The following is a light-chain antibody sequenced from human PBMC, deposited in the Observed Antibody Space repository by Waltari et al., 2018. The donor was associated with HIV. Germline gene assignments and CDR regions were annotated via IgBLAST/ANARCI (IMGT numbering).Light chain of an antibody. Sequence: DIVMTRSPDSLTVSLGERATINCKSSRSVLYSSDNKNYLVWYQQKSGQSPKVVISWASTRESGVPDRFSGSGSGTDFTLTISSLQAEDVALYYCQQYFKTPYTFGQGTKVEI. V-gene: IGKV4-1*01. CDR2: WAS. CDR1: RSVLYSSDNKNY. CDR3: QQYFKTPYT. J-gene: IGKJ2*01.